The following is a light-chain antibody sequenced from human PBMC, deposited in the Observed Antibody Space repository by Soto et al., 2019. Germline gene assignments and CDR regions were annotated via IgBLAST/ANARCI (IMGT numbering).Light chain of an antibody. CDR1: NSDIGAYSY. Sequence: QSVLTQPASVSGSPGQSITISCTGTNSDIGAYSYVSWFQQHPGKAPKLMIYEVSKRPSGVPDRFSGSKSGNTASLTVSGLQAEDEADYYCTSYAGSNTLVFGGGTQLTVL. V-gene: IGLV2-8*01. CDR3: TSYAGSNTLV. J-gene: IGLJ3*02. CDR2: EVS.